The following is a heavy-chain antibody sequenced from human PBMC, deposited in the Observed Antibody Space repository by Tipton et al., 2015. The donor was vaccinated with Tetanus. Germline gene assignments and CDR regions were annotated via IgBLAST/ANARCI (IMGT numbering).Heavy chain of an antibody. V-gene: IGHV1-2*02. CDR3: ARDRGDYIYYGMDV. CDR1: GYTFTHYG. Sequence: QVQLVQSGAEVKKPGASVKVSCKASGYTFTHYGVNWVRQAPGQGLEWMGWIDPNSGATIYAQNFQGRVTMTRDTSISTVYMELSRLRSDDTAVYYCARDRGDYIYYGMDVWGPGTTVTVSS. J-gene: IGHJ6*02. D-gene: IGHD2-21*01. CDR2: IDPNSGAT.